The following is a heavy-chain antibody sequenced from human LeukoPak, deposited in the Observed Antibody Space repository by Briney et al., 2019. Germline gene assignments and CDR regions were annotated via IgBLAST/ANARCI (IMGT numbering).Heavy chain of an antibody. CDR3: ARHGDYDYVWGIGY. V-gene: IGHV5-51*01. J-gene: IGHJ4*02. Sequence: GGSLRLSCKGSGYSFTSYWIGWVRQMPGKGLEWMGIIYPGDSATTYSPSLQGQVTNSADKSISTAYLQWSSLKASDTAMYYCARHGDYDYVWGIGYWGQGTLVTVSS. D-gene: IGHD3-16*01. CDR2: IYPGDSAT. CDR1: GYSFTSYW.